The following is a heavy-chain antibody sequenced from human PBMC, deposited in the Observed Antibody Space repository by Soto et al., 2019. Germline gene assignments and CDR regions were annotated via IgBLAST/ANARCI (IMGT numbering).Heavy chain of an antibody. CDR2: IYWDDDN. V-gene: IGHV2-5*02. CDR3: AHGSGWLSDY. Sequence: QITLKESGPTLVKPTQTLTLTCTFSGFSLTSTAVGVNWIRQPPGKALEWLALIYWDDDNQYSPSLKNRLSITKDTSKPQVVLTMTNMDPVDTATYYCAHGSGWLSDYWGTGILVTVSS. CDR1: GFSLTSTAVG. D-gene: IGHD6-19*01. J-gene: IGHJ4*02.